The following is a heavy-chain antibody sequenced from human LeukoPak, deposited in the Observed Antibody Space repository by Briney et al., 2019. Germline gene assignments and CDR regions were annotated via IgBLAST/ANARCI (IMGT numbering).Heavy chain of an antibody. CDR2: IKQDGSEK. CDR1: GSTFSTYW. V-gene: IGHV3-7*01. D-gene: IGHD6-6*01. Sequence: GGSLRHSCAASGSTFSTYWMSWVRQAPGKGLEWVVNIKQDGSEKYYVDSVKGRFTISRDNAKNSLYLQMSSLRADDTAVYYCARDLPTGSDYFDYWGQGTLVTVSS. J-gene: IGHJ4*02. CDR3: ARDLPTGSDYFDY.